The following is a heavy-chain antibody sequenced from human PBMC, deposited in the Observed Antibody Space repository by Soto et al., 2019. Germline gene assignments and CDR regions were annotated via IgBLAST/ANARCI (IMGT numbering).Heavy chain of an antibody. Sequence: SLTCTVSGGSISSGDYYWSWIRQPPGKGLEWIGYIYYSGSTYYNPSLKSRVTISVDTSKNQFSLKLSSVTAADTAVYYCARVVPFDWPLRGTRCWFDPWGQGTLVTVSS. CDR1: GGSISSGDYY. CDR2: IYYSGST. V-gene: IGHV4-30-4*01. CDR3: ARVVPFDWPLRGTRCWFDP. J-gene: IGHJ5*02. D-gene: IGHD3-9*01.